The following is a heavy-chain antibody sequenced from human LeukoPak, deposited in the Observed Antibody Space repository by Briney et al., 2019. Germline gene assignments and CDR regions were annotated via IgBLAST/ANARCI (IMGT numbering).Heavy chain of an antibody. J-gene: IGHJ4*02. D-gene: IGHD5-18*01. Sequence: PSETLSLTCTVSGASISSYYWSWIRQPAGKGLKWIGRLYTSGSTNYNPSLKSRVTMSVDTSKNQFSLKLSSVTAADTAVYYCARLAKYSYAPYYFDYWGQGTLVTVSS. CDR1: GASISSYY. CDR2: LYTSGST. V-gene: IGHV4-4*07. CDR3: ARLAKYSYAPYYFDY.